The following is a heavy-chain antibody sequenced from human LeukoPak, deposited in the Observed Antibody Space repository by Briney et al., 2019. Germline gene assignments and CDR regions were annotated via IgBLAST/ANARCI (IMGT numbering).Heavy chain of an antibody. J-gene: IGHJ6*03. CDR1: GYTFTGYY. CDR2: INPKSGGT. Sequence: VASVKVSCKASGYTFTGYYMHWVRQAPGQGLEWMGWINPKSGGTNYAQTFQGRVTVTRDTSITTAYMELSRLRSDDTAVYYCARVPGPEWELPNYYYYYMDVWGKGTTVTISS. CDR3: ARVPGPEWELPNYYYYYMDV. D-gene: IGHD1-26*01. V-gene: IGHV1-2*02.